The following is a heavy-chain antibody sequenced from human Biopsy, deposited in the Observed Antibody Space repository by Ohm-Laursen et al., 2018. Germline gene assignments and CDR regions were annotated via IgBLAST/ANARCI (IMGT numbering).Heavy chain of an antibody. J-gene: IGHJ6*02. V-gene: IGHV4-59*02. D-gene: IGHD4-11*01. Sequence: LSLTCSVSGDSVTKYYWSWIRQPPGKGLEWIGHIYYSVMTNYNPSLQSRASISVDTSRNQVSLTLSSVTAADTAVYYCARDSGILNYGNFKYYHYYGMDVWGQGTKVTVSS. CDR3: ARDSGILNYGNFKYYHYYGMDV. CDR1: GDSVTKYY. CDR2: IYYSVMT.